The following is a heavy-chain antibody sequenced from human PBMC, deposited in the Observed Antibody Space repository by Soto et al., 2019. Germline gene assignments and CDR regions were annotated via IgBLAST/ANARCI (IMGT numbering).Heavy chain of an antibody. CDR2: IYYSGST. V-gene: IGHV4-31*03. Sequence: SETLSITCTVSGGSISSGGYYWSWIRQHPGKGLEWIGYIYYSGSTYYNPSLKSRVTMSVDTSKNQFSLKLISVTAADTAKYFCAREGNLGRWLQPLDFWGQGTLVTVSS. J-gene: IGHJ4*02. D-gene: IGHD5-12*01. CDR3: AREGNLGRWLQPLDF. CDR1: GGSISSGGYY.